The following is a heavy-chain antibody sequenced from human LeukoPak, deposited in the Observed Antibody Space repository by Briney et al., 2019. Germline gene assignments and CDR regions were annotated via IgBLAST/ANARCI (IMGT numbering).Heavy chain of an antibody. CDR1: GFTFSSYW. CDR3: AKHYIAAAGTEYNWFDP. Sequence: EGSLRLSCAASGFTFSSYWMHWVRQAPGKGLVWVSRISYDGGDPSYADSVKGRFTISRDNSKNTLYLQMNSLRAEDTAVYYCAKHYIAAAGTEYNWFDPWGQGALVTVSS. D-gene: IGHD6-13*01. CDR2: ISYDGGDP. V-gene: IGHV3-74*01. J-gene: IGHJ5*02.